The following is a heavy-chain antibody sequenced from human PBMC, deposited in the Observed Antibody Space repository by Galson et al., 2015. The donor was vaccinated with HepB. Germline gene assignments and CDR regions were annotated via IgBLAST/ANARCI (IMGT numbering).Heavy chain of an antibody. D-gene: IGHD2-2*01. CDR2: INAGNGNT. V-gene: IGHV1-3*01. CDR3: ARRHCSSTSCYRGGWFDP. CDR1: GYTFTSYA. J-gene: IGHJ5*02. Sequence: SVKVSCKASGYTFTSYAMHWVRQAPGQRLEWMGWINAGNGNTKYSQKFQGRVTITRDTSASTAYMELSSLRSEDTAVYYCARRHCSSTSCYRGGWFDPWGQGTLVTVSS.